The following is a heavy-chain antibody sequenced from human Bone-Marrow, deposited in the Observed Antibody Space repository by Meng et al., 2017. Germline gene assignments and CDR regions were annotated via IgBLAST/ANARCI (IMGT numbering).Heavy chain of an antibody. D-gene: IGHD4-17*01. CDR2: IYYSGST. V-gene: IGHV4-31*03. CDR1: GGSISSGNHY. CDR3: ASLYGDSSVWYLDL. Sequence: QVQLQGSGPGLVKPSQTLALTCTVPGGSISSGNHYWSWIRQHPGKGLEYIGYIYYSGSTYYNPSLKSRVIISVDTSKNQFSLRLNSVTAADTAVYYCASLYGDSSVWYLDLWGRGTLVTVSS. J-gene: IGHJ2*01.